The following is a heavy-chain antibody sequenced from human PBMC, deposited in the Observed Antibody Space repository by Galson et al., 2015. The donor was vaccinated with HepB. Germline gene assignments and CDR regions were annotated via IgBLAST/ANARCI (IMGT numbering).Heavy chain of an antibody. CDR2: ICHDGNNK. CDR1: GFTFSSYA. Sequence: SLRLSCAASGFTFSSYAMHWVRQAPGKGLEWLSVICHDGNNKYYADSVKGRFTISRDNSKNTLYLQMNSLSTEDTAMYYCATGRRHYGGWFALDSWGQGALVTVSS. V-gene: IGHV3-33*03. D-gene: IGHD4-23*01. J-gene: IGHJ4*02. CDR3: ATGRRHYGGWFALDS.